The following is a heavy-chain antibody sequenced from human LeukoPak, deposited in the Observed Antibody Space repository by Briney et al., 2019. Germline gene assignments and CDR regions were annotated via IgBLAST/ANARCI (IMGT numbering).Heavy chain of an antibody. V-gene: IGHV4-39*07. Sequence: PSETLSLTCTVSGGSISSSSYYWGWIRQPPGKGLEWIGSIYYSGSTYYNPSLKSRVTISVDTSKNQFSLKLSSVTAADTAVYYCARVRKGRSSWAFDIWGQGTMVTVSS. CDR2: IYYSGST. D-gene: IGHD6-6*01. CDR1: GGSISSSSYY. J-gene: IGHJ3*02. CDR3: ARVRKGRSSWAFDI.